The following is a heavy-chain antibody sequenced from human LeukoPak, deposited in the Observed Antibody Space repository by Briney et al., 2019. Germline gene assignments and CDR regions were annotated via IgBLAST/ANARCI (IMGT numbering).Heavy chain of an antibody. Sequence: GGSLRLSCAASGFTFSRFGMHWVRQAPGKGLEWVAVIWYDGSNKYYADSVKSRFTISRDNSQNTLYLQMNSLRVEDTAVYYCARGTQPTDYWGQGTLVTVSS. CDR1: GFTFSRFG. J-gene: IGHJ4*02. D-gene: IGHD1-14*01. CDR3: ARGTQPTDY. V-gene: IGHV3-33*01. CDR2: IWYDGSNK.